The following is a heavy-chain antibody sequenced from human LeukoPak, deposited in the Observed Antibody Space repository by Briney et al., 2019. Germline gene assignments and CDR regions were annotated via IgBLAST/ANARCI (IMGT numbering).Heavy chain of an antibody. CDR3: ASARWAY. J-gene: IGHJ4*02. CDR2: VYHSGST. D-gene: IGHD5-24*01. V-gene: IGHV4-4*02. Sequence: SETLSLTCAVSGDSINTNHWWSWVRQPPGKGLEWIGEVYHSGSTNYNPSLKSRVTISVDKSKNLFSLKLTSVTAADTAMYYCASARWAYWGQGTLVTVSS. CDR1: GDSINTNHW.